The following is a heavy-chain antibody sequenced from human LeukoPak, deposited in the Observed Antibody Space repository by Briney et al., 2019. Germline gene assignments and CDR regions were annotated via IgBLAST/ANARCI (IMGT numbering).Heavy chain of an antibody. CDR3: AREGRYCSSTSCCPDY. D-gene: IGHD2-2*01. CDR2: INPSGGST. Sequence: GASVKVSCKASGYTFTSYYMHWVRQAPGQGLEWMGIINPSGGSTSYAQKFQGRVTMTRDTSISTAYMELSRLRSDDTAVYYCAREGRYCSSTSCCPDYWGQGTLVTVSS. V-gene: IGHV1-46*01. CDR1: GYTFTSYY. J-gene: IGHJ4*02.